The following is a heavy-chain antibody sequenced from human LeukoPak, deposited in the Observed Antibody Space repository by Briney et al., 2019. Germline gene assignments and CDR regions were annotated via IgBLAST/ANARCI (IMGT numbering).Heavy chain of an antibody. Sequence: ASVKVSCKASGYTFTSYDINWVRQATGQGLEWMGWMNPNSGNTGYAQKFQGRVTITRNTSKSTAYMELGSLRSEDTAVYYCARGRRQGRCSSTSCYSYYFDYWGQGTLVTVSS. CDR2: MNPNSGNT. V-gene: IGHV1-8*03. D-gene: IGHD2-2*01. CDR3: ARGRRQGRCSSTSCYSYYFDY. J-gene: IGHJ4*02. CDR1: GYTFTSYD.